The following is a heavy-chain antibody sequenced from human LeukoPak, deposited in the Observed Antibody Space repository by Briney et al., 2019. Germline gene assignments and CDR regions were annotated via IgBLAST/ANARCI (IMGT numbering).Heavy chain of an antibody. Sequence: GESLKISCKGSGYSFTTYWIAWVRQMPGKGLEWMGIIYPDDSDTRYSPSFQGQVTISADKSISTAYLQWSSLKASDTAMYYCARHVGYSSSTSCSDWYFDLWGRGTLVTVSS. V-gene: IGHV5-51*01. CDR3: ARHVGYSSSTSCSDWYFDL. CDR2: IYPDDSDT. CDR1: GYSFTTYW. J-gene: IGHJ2*01. D-gene: IGHD2-2*01.